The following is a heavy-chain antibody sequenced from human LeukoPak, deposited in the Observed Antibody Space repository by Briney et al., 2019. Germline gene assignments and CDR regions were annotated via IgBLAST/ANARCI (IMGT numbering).Heavy chain of an antibody. Sequence: PGGSLRLSCAASGFTFSSYSMNWVRQAPGKGLEWVSYISSSSSTIYYADSVKGRFTISRDNAKNSLYLQMNSLRAEDTAVYYCAMPFSIVPARGGNWFDPXGXGTLVTVSS. J-gene: IGHJ5*02. V-gene: IGHV3-48*01. CDR3: AMPFSIVPARGGNWFDP. D-gene: IGHD2-2*01. CDR1: GFTFSSYS. CDR2: ISSSSSTI.